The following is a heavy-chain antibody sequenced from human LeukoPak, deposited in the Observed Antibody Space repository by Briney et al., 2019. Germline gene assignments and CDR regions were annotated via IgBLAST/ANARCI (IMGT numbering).Heavy chain of an antibody. CDR2: ISTSSRYI. CDR1: GFTLSNYD. Sequence: PGGSLRFSCAASGFTLSNYDMNWVRQAPGKGLEWVSSISTSSRYIYYKDSVRGRFTISRDGAKNSLYLEMNSLRAEDTAVYYCARADCSSSTCYLRRSWFDPWGQGTLVTVSS. J-gene: IGHJ5*02. CDR3: ARADCSSSTCYLRRSWFDP. V-gene: IGHV3-21*01. D-gene: IGHD2-2*01.